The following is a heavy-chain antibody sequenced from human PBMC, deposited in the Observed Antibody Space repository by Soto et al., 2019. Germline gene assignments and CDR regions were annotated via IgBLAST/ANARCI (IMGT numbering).Heavy chain of an antibody. V-gene: IGHV3-30*18. CDR3: AKDLREYGYYDSSGYDY. CDR1: GFTFSSYG. Sequence: VQLVESGGGLVQPGGSLRLSCAASGFTFSSYGMHWVRQAPGKGLEWVAVISYDGSNKYYADSVKGRFTISRDNSKNTLYLQMNSLRAEDTAVYYCAKDLREYGYYDSSGYDYWGQGTLVTVSS. J-gene: IGHJ4*02. D-gene: IGHD3-22*01. CDR2: ISYDGSNK.